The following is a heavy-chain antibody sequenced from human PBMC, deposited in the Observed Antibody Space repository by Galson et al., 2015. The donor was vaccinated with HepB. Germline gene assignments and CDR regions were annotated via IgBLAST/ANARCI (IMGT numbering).Heavy chain of an antibody. CDR2: IYGGGTT. J-gene: IGHJ4*02. CDR1: GVLLSDTY. V-gene: IGHV3-53*01. D-gene: IGHD1-26*01. CDR3: ATVKRAVYFDN. Sequence: SLRLSCATSGVLLSDTYMSWVRQAPGKGLEWISLIYGGGTTFYADSVKGRFTISKDNSENTVFLQMNSLRVDDTAVYYCATVKRAVYFDNWGQGTPVTVSS.